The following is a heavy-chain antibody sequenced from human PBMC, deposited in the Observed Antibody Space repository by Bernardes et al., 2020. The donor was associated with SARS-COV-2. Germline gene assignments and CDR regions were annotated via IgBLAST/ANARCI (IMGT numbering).Heavy chain of an antibody. CDR2: ILSDGSNR. D-gene: IGHD4-17*01. J-gene: IGHJ4*02. CDR3: AKGVDYGDYAIDY. CDR1: GFTFSTYD. V-gene: IGHV3-33*06. Sequence: GGSLRLSCAASGFTFSTYDMHWVRQAPGKGLEWVAVILSDGSNRHHADSVMGRFIISRDNSKNTLFLQMNSLRVEDTAVYYCAKGVDYGDYAIDYWGQGTLVTVSS.